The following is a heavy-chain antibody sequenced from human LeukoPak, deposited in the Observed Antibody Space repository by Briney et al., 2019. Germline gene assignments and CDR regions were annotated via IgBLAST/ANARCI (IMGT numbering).Heavy chain of an antibody. CDR2: MNPNSGNT. J-gene: IGHJ3*02. CDR3: ARNRGDDAFDI. CDR1: GYTFTSYD. V-gene: IGHV1-8*03. D-gene: IGHD7-27*01. Sequence: ASVKVSCKASGYTFTSYDINWVRQATGQGLEWMGWMNPNSGNTGYAQKFKGRVTITRNTSISTAYMELSSLRSEDTAVYYCARNRGDDAFDIWGQGTMVTVSS.